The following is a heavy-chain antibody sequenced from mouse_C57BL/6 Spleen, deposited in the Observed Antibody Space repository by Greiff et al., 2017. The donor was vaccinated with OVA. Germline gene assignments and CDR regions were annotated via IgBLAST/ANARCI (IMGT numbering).Heavy chain of an antibody. CDR1: GFTFSNYW. CDR3: TGCGIMWLRPISYAMDY. CDR2: IRLKSDNYAT. V-gene: IGHV6-3*01. D-gene: IGHD2-2*01. Sequence: EVKLQESGGGLVQPGGSMKLSCVASGFTFSNYWMNWVRQSPEKGLEWVAQIRLKSDNYATHYAESVKGRFTISRDDSKSIFYLHMNNLRAVDTGIYFCTGCGIMWLRPISYAMDYWGQGPSVTVSS. J-gene: IGHJ4*01.